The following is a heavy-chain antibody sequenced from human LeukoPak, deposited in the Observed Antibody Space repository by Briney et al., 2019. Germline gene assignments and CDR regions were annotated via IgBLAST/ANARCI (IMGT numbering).Heavy chain of an antibody. Sequence: GGSLRLSCAASGFTFSNYEMTWVRQAPGKGLEWVSYISVSASPMYYADSVKGRFTISRDNAKNSLYLQMNSLRAEDTSVYYCARKSWDLDYWGQGTLVTVSS. D-gene: IGHD1-26*01. J-gene: IGHJ4*02. CDR3: ARKSWDLDY. V-gene: IGHV3-48*03. CDR2: ISVSASPM. CDR1: GFTFSNYE.